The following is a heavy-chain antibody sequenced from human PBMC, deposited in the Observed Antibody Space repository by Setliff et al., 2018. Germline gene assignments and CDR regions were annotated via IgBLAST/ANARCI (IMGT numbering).Heavy chain of an antibody. V-gene: IGHV4-59*08. CDR2: IYYSGST. CDR3: ARGSYYDSSGYSPDFFDY. Sequence: SETLSLTCSVSGASISSYFWTWIRQPPGKGLEWIGYIYYSGSTNYNPSLKSRVSISVDTSKNQFSLRLTSVTAADTAVYYCARGSYYDSSGYSPDFFDYWGQGTLVTVSS. J-gene: IGHJ4*02. CDR1: GASISSYF. D-gene: IGHD3-22*01.